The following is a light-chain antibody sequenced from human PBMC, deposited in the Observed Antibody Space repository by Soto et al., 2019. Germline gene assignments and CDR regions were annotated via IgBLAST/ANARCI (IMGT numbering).Light chain of an antibody. V-gene: IGKV3-15*01. Sequence: EIVMTQSPATLSVSPGERATLSCRASQSVSSNLAWYQQKPGQAPRLLIYGASTRATGIPARFNGSGSGKEFPLTISRLQSEDFAVYYCQQYNTWPPLTFGQGTKVEIK. CDR2: GAS. CDR1: QSVSSN. J-gene: IGKJ1*01. CDR3: QQYNTWPPLT.